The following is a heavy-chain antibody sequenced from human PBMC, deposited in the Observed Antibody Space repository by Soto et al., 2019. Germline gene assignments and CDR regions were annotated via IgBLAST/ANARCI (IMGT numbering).Heavy chain of an antibody. CDR3: ARDRRAPRYYGMDV. CDR1: GFTFSSYS. CDR2: ISSSSSYI. Sequence: SLGPSCAASGFTFSSYSMNWVRQAPGKGLEWVSSISSSSSYIYYADSVKGRFTISRDNAKNSLYLQMTSLRAEDTAVYYCARDRRAPRYYGMDVWGQGTTVTVSS. V-gene: IGHV3-21*01. J-gene: IGHJ6*02.